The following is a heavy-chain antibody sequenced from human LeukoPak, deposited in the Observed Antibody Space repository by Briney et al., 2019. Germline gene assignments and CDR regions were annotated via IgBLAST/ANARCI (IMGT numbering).Heavy chain of an antibody. Sequence: GGSLRLSCAASGFTFSSYTMNWVRQAPGKGLEWVATIDQDGRDKFSVDSVKGRFTISRDNARNSMYLQMKSLRVEDTAVYYCARTSLGWLDPWGQGALVTVSS. D-gene: IGHD7-27*01. CDR3: ARTSLGWLDP. J-gene: IGHJ5*02. CDR1: GFTFSSYT. V-gene: IGHV3-7*01. CDR2: IDQDGRDK.